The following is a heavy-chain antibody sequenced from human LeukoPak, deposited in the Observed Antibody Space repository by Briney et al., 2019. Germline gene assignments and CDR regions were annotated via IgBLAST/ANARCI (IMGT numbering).Heavy chain of an antibody. CDR2: IESKTDGGTT. CDR1: GFTFSNAW. V-gene: IGHV3-15*04. Sequence: GGSLRLSCAASGFTFSNAWMSWVRQAPGKGLEWVGRIESKTDGGTTDYAAPVKGRFTISRDDSKNTLYLQMNSLKTEDTAVYYCTAQSRRWGQGTLVTVSS. CDR3: TAQSRR. J-gene: IGHJ4*02.